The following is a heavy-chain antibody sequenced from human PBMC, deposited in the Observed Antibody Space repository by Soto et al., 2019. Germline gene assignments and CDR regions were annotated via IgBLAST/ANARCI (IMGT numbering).Heavy chain of an antibody. CDR3: AMRSIRFLEWLSPPYFDY. D-gene: IGHD3-3*01. V-gene: IGHV3-9*01. CDR1: GFTFDDYA. CDR2: ISWNSGSI. Sequence: SLKISCAASGFTFDDYAMHWVRQAPGKGLEWVSGISWNSGSIGYADSVKGRFPISRDNAKNYLYLQMNSLRAEDTALYYCAMRSIRFLEWLSPPYFDYWGQGTLVTVSS. J-gene: IGHJ4*02.